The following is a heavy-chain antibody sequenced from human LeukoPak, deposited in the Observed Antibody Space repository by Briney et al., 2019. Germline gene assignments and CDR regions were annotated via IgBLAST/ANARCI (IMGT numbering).Heavy chain of an antibody. V-gene: IGHV4-34*01. Sequence: PSETLSLTCAVYGGSFSGYYWSWIRQPPGKGLEWIGEINHSGSTNYNPSLKSRVTISVDTSKNQFSLKLSSVTAADTAVYYCARGRLLSPILYYYYGMDVWGQGTTVTVSS. CDR2: INHSGST. CDR1: GGSFSGYY. D-gene: IGHD2/OR15-2a*01. J-gene: IGHJ6*02. CDR3: ARGRLLSPILYYYYGMDV.